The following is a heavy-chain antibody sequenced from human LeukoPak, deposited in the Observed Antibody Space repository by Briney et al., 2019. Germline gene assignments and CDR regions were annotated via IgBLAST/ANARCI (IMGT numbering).Heavy chain of an antibody. CDR1: GFTFSSYA. Sequence: PGRSLRLSCAASGFTFSSYAMHWVRQAPGKGLEWVAVISYDGSNKYYADSVKGRFTISRDNSKNTLYLQMNSLRAEDTAVYYCARDNGAPGDYYGMDVWGQGTTVTVSS. CDR3: ARDNGAPGDYYGMDV. V-gene: IGHV3-30*04. CDR2: ISYDGSNK. J-gene: IGHJ6*02. D-gene: IGHD4-17*01.